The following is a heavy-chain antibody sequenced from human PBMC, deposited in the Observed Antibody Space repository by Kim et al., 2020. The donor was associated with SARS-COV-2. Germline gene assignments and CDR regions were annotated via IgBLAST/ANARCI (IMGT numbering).Heavy chain of an antibody. D-gene: IGHD3-3*01. Sequence: ASVKVSCKASGYTFTSHAMNWVRQAPGQGLEWMGWINTNTGNPTYAQGFTGRFVFSLDTSVSTAYRQISSLKAEYTALYYCARGPNPLPAYYDFWSGYSVALGGYFDHWGCGPLVTVSS. CDR3: ARGPNPLPAYYDFWSGYSVALGGYFDH. CDR1: GYTFTSHA. V-gene: IGHV7-4-1*02. J-gene: IGHJ2*01. CDR2: INTNTGNP.